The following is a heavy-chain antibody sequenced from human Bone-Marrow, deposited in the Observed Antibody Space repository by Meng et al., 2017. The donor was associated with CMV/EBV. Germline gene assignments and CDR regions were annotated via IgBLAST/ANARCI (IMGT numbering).Heavy chain of an antibody. D-gene: IGHD3-10*01. V-gene: IGHV4-59*01. J-gene: IGHJ4*02. Sequence: SETLSLTCTVSGGSISSYYWSWIRQPPGKGLEWIGYIYYSGSTNYNPSLKSRVTISVDTSKNQFSLKLSSVTAEDTAVYYCARTTMVRGALVSCDYWGQGTLVTVSS. CDR1: GGSISSYY. CDR2: IYYSGST. CDR3: ARTTMVRGALVSCDY.